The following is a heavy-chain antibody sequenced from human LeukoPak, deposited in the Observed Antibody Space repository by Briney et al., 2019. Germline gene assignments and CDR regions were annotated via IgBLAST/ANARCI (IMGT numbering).Heavy chain of an antibody. CDR3: ARGVKVRWSGYYTHNYYYMDV. J-gene: IGHJ6*03. CDR2: IIPIFGTA. V-gene: IGHV1-69*05. CDR1: GGTFSSYA. Sequence: WASVKVSCKASGGTFSSYAISWVRQAPGQGLEWMGGIIPIFGTANYAQKFQGRVTITRNTSISTAYMELSSLRSEDTAVYYCARGVKVRWSGYYTHNYYYMDVWGKGTTVTVSS. D-gene: IGHD3-3*01.